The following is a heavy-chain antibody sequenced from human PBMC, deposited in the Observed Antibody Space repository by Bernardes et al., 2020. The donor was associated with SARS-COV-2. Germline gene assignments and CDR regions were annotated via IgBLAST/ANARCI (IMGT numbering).Heavy chain of an antibody. CDR1: GGSFSGYY. CDR3: ARGNQLRPLLAEYFQH. J-gene: IGHJ1*01. Sequence: SETLSLTCAVYGGSFSGYYWSWIRQPPGKGLEWIGEINHSGSTNYNPSLKSRVTISVDTSKNQFSLKLSSVTAADTAVYYCARGNQLRPLLAEYFQHWGQGTLVTVSS. CDR2: INHSGST. D-gene: IGHD2-2*01. V-gene: IGHV4-34*01.